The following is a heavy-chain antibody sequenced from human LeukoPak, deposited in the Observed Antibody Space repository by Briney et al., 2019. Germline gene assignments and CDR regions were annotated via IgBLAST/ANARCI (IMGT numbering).Heavy chain of an antibody. J-gene: IGHJ6*02. Sequence: SETLSLTCTVSGGSISSSSYYWGWIRQPPGKGLEWIGSIYYNGSTYYNPSLKSRVTISVDTSKNQFSLKLSSVTAADTAVYYCARHLYGMDVWGQGTTVTVSS. CDR2: IYYNGST. V-gene: IGHV4-39*01. CDR3: ARHLYGMDV. CDR1: GGSISSSSYY.